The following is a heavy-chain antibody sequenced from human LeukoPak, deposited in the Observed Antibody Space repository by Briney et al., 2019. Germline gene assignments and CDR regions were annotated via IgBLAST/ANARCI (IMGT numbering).Heavy chain of an antibody. CDR2: IRDTGDST. CDR3: ARATGWVDPFDY. CDR1: GFPFSNYA. D-gene: IGHD2-15*01. J-gene: IGHJ4*02. Sequence: GGSLRLSCAASGFPFSNYAMGWVRQAPGKGLDWVSTIRDTGDSTFYAASVRGRFTISRDNSKSTLYLQMNSLRDEDTAIYYCARATGWVDPFDYWGQGSLVTVSS. V-gene: IGHV3-23*01.